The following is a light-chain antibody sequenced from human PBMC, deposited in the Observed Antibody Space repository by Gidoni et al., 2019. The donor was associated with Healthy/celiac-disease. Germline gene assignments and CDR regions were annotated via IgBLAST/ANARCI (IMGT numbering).Light chain of an antibody. CDR2: DAS. CDR1: QSVSSY. Sequence: EIVLTQSPATLSLSPGERATLSCRASQSVSSYLTWYQQHPGQAPRRLIYDASNRATGIPPRFSGSGSGTDFTLTISSLEPEDFAVYYCQQRSNWPPYTFGGGTKVEIK. CDR3: QQRSNWPPYT. V-gene: IGKV3-11*01. J-gene: IGKJ4*01.